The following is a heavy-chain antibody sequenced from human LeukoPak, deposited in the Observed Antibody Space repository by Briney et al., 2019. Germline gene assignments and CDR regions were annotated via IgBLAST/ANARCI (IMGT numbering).Heavy chain of an antibody. V-gene: IGHV3-23*01. CDR1: GFTFSSFA. CDR2: MSGGGGDI. J-gene: IGHJ4*02. CDR3: AKDRRRDTLFDY. Sequence: PGGSLRLSCAASGFTFSSFAMAWVRQAPGKGLEWVSAMSGGGGDIYYADSVKGRFTISRDNSENTLYLQMNSLRDVDTAVYYCAKDRRRDTLFDYWGQGTLVTVSS. D-gene: IGHD5-18*01.